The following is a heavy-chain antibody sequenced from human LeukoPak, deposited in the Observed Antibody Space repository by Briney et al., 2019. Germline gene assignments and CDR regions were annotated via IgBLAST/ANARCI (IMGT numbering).Heavy chain of an antibody. CDR2: MNPNGGNT. J-gene: IGHJ4*02. Sequence: ASVKVSCKASGYTFTSYDINWVRQATGQGLEWMGWMNPNGGNTGYAQKFQGRVTMTRNTSISTAYMELSSLKSEDTAVYYCARGAITMVRGVIITISDYWGQGTLVTVSS. CDR3: ARGAITMVRGVIITISDY. V-gene: IGHV1-8*01. D-gene: IGHD3-10*01. CDR1: GYTFTSYD.